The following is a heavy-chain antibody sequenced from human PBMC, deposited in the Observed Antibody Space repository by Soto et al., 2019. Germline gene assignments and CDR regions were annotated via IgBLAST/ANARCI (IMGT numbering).Heavy chain of an antibody. CDR3: AEYCSSSICPEDNYFALDV. CDR2: ISDGGST. D-gene: IGHD2-2*01. V-gene: IGHV4-59*01. Sequence: PSETLSLTCTFSVASIYTYYWNCIRQAPGKGLEWIGDISDGGSTNYNPSLESRVTISLVTSKKQVSLKLISVSAAATARYFCAEYCSSSICPEDNYFALDVWGQGTMVTVSS. CDR1: VASIYTYY. J-gene: IGHJ6*02.